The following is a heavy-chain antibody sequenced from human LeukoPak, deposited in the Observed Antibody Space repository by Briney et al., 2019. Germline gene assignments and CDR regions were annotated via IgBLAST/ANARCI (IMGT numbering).Heavy chain of an antibody. J-gene: IGHJ6*02. CDR3: AKDTGGNGAYFYAMDV. V-gene: IGHV3-9*01. D-gene: IGHD4-23*01. Sequence: GGSLRLSCVGSGFAFHNYAMHWVRRPPGKGLEWVSAINWNSDTKAYADSVKGRFTTSRDRARNSLYLQMDSLRPEDTALYYCAKDTGGNGAYFYAMDVWGQGTSVTVSS. CDR1: GFAFHNYA. CDR2: INWNSDTK.